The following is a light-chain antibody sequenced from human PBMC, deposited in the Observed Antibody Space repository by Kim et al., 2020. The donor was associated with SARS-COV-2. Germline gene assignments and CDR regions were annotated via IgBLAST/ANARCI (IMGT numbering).Light chain of an antibody. CDR1: TNDVGGYNY. CDR2: DVS. J-gene: IGLJ2*01. V-gene: IGLV2-14*03. CDR3: SSYTSTSTVV. Sequence: GQSITISCTGTTNDVGGYNYVCWYQQHPGKAPKLIIYDVSDRSSGVSNHFSGSKSGNTASLTISGLQAEDEADYYCSSYTSTSTVVFGGGTQLTVL.